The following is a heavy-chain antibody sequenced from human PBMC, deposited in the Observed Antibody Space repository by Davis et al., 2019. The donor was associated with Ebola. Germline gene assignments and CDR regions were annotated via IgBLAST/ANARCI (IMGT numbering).Heavy chain of an antibody. V-gene: IGHV4-4*02. CDR3: ARTYYDILTGYYKGTY. D-gene: IGHD3-9*01. J-gene: IGHJ4*02. Sequence: GSLRLSCAASGFTFSNVWMNWVRQPPGKGLEWIGSIYYSGSTYYNPSLKSRVTISVDKSKNQFSLKLSSVTAADTAVYYCARTYYDILTGYYKGTYWGQGTLVTVSS. CDR2: IYYSGST. CDR1: GFTFSNVW.